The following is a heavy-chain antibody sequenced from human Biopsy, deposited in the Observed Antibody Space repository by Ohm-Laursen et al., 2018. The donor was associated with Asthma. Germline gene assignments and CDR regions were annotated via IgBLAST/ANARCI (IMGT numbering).Heavy chain of an antibody. D-gene: IGHD3-3*01. CDR3: ASRGGDFWSGYYMDY. V-gene: IGHV3-30*03. Sequence: SLRLSCTASGLVFRTFGMHWVRQAPGKGLEWVTFISYDANVAYYADSVKGRFTISRDNPMKRLYLQMSSLTAEDTAVYYCASRGGDFWSGYYMDYWGQGTLVTVSS. CDR2: ISYDANVA. J-gene: IGHJ4*02. CDR1: GLVFRTFG.